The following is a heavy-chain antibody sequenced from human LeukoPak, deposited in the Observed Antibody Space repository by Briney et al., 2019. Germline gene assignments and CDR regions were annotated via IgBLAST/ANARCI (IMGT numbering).Heavy chain of an antibody. V-gene: IGHV5-51*01. CDR3: VRRNRYDFEY. CDR2: IYPDDSDI. Sequence: GESLKISCKGSGYTFTTYLIGWVRQMPGKGLEWMALIYPDDSDIRYSPSFQGQVTISADKSMNTAYLQWSSLQASDTAMYYCVRRNRYDFEYWGQGSLVSVSS. CDR1: GYTFTTYL. J-gene: IGHJ4*02. D-gene: IGHD1-14*01.